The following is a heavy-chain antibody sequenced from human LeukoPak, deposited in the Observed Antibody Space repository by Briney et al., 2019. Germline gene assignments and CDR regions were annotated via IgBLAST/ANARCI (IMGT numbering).Heavy chain of an antibody. Sequence: GGSLRLSCAASGFMFSSNWMSWVRLAPGKGLEWVASIKEDGTETYYVDSVKGRFTISRDNAKNSLYLQMNSLRVEDTAVYYCAKEGRSLQTYWGQGTLVTVSS. D-gene: IGHD5-24*01. CDR2: IKEDGTET. CDR3: AKEGRSLQTY. V-gene: IGHV3-7*03. J-gene: IGHJ4*02. CDR1: GFMFSSNW.